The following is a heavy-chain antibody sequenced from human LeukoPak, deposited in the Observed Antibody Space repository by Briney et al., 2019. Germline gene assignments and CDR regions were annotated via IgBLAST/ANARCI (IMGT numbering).Heavy chain of an antibody. CDR3: ARIQFSIYYGSGTPPSHFDY. CDR1: GGSITNYY. Sequence: TSETLSLTCTVSGGSITNYYWSWIRQPPGRGLEWIAYIYYSGSANYNPSLKSRVTMSVDTSKNQFSLRLTSVTAADTAVYYCARIQFSIYYGSGTPPSHFDYWGQGTLVTVSS. V-gene: IGHV4-59*01. J-gene: IGHJ4*02. D-gene: IGHD3-10*01. CDR2: IYYSGSA.